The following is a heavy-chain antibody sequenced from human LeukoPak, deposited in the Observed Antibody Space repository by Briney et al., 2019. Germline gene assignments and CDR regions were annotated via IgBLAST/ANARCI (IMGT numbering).Heavy chain of an antibody. Sequence: PSETLSLTCTVSGGSISSSSYYWGWIRQPPGKGLEWIGSIYYSGSTYYNPSLKSRVTISVDTSKNQFSLKLSSVTAADTAVYYCAREGYYDSSGYYFPNWFDPWGQGTLVTVSS. D-gene: IGHD3-22*01. J-gene: IGHJ5*02. CDR3: AREGYYDSSGYYFPNWFDP. CDR2: IYYSGST. V-gene: IGHV4-39*07. CDR1: GGSISSSSYY.